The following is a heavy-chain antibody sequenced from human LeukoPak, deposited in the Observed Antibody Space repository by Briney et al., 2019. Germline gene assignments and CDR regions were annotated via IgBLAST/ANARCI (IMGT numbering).Heavy chain of an antibody. J-gene: IGHJ4*02. CDR1: GGSISSYY. Sequence: PSETLSLTCTVSGGSISSYYWSWIRQPPGKGLEWIGRIYTSGSTNYNPSLKSRVTMSVDTSKKQFSLKLNSVTAADTAVYYCARLAGGNVAVSGAFDYWGQGALVTVSS. V-gene: IGHV4-4*07. CDR2: IYTSGST. D-gene: IGHD6-19*01. CDR3: ARLAGGNVAVSGAFDY.